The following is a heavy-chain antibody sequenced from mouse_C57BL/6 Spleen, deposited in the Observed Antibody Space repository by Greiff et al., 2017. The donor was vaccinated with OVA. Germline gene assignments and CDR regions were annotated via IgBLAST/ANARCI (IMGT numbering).Heavy chain of an antibody. CDR2: IDPSDSYT. Sequence: VQLQQSGAELVRPGTSVKLSCKASGYTFTSYWMHWVKQRPGQGLEWIGVIDPSDSYTNYNQKFKGKATLTVDTSSSTAYMQLSSLTSEDSAVYYCAREETYYGSSSWFAYWGQGTLVTVSA. V-gene: IGHV1-59*01. CDR3: AREETYYGSSSWFAY. D-gene: IGHD1-1*01. CDR1: GYTFTSYW. J-gene: IGHJ3*01.